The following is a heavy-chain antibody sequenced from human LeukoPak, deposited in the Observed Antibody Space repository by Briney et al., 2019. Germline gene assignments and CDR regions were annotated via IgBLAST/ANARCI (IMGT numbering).Heavy chain of an antibody. CDR2: IYYSGST. Sequence: SETLSLTCTVSGGSFSSGDYYWSWIRQHPGKGLEWIGYIYYSGSTYYNPSLKSRVTISVDTSKNQFSLKLSSVTAADTAVYYCAREHSGSYIDFDYWGQGTLVTVSS. D-gene: IGHD1-26*01. J-gene: IGHJ4*02. V-gene: IGHV4-30-4*08. CDR1: GGSFSSGDYY. CDR3: AREHSGSYIDFDY.